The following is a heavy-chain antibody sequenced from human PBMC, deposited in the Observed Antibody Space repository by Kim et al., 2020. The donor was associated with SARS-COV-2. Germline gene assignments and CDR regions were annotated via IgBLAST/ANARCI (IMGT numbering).Heavy chain of an antibody. CDR3: ARGGYSSSWSIGEAFDF. V-gene: IGHV3-30*04. Sequence: GGSLTLSCAASGFTFSDFAFHWVRQATGKGLEWVAVISDDANNKYDAESVKGRFTISRDNSKNTLYLQMNSLRAEDTAVYYCARGGYSSSWSIGEAFDFWGQGTMVTVSS. CDR2: ISDDANNK. D-gene: IGHD6-13*01. J-gene: IGHJ3*01. CDR1: GFTFSDFA.